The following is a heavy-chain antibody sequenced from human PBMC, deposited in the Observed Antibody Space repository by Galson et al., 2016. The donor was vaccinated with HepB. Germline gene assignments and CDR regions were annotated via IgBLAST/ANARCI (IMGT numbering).Heavy chain of an antibody. Sequence: SLRLSCAVSGFTFSSYAMSWVRQAPGKGLEWVAAISGSGGSSNYADSVKGRFTISRDNPKNPLYLQMNSLKAEDTAVYYWAKAPTGDQNRYFDLWGRGTLVTVSS. J-gene: IGHJ2*01. CDR2: ISGSGGSS. D-gene: IGHD7-27*01. CDR3: AKAPTGDQNRYFDL. V-gene: IGHV3-23*01. CDR1: GFTFSSYA.